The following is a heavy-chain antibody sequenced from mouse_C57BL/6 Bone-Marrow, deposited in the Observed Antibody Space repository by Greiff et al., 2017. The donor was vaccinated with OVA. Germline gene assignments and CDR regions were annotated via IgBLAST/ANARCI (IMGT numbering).Heavy chain of an antibody. D-gene: IGHD1-1*01. J-gene: IGHJ1*03. CDR3: AKRGDYYGSSYGWYFDV. CDR2: IYPGSGST. Sequence: QVQLQQSGAELVKPGASVKMSCKASGYTFTSYWITWVKQRPGQGLEWIGDIYPGSGSTNYNEKFKSKATLTVDTSSSTAYMQLSSLTSEDSAVYYCAKRGDYYGSSYGWYFDVWGTGTTVTVSS. CDR1: GYTFTSYW. V-gene: IGHV1-55*01.